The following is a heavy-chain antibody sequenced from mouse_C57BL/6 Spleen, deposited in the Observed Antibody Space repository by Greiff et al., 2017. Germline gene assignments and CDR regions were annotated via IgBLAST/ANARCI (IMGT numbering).Heavy chain of an antibody. J-gene: IGHJ1*03. V-gene: IGHV5-16*01. CDR3: ARDGTVVARSYWYFDV. Sequence: VKLVESEGGLVQPGSSMKLSCTASGFTFSDYYMAWVRQVPEKGLEWVANINYDGSSTYYLDSLKSRFIISRDNAKNILYLQMSSLKSEDTATYYCARDGTVVARSYWYFDVWGTGTTVTVSS. CDR2: INYDGSST. D-gene: IGHD1-1*01. CDR1: GFTFSDYY.